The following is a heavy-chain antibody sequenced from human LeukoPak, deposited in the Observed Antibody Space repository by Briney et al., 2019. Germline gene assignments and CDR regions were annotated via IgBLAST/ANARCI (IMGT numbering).Heavy chain of an antibody. CDR3: AKDRQWLDY. J-gene: IGHJ4*02. Sequence: GGSLRLSCAASGFTFSSYGMHWVRQAPGKGLEWVAVIWYDGSNKYYADSVKGLFTISRDNSKNTLYLQMNSLRAEDTAVYYCAKDRQWLDYWGQGTLVTVSS. V-gene: IGHV3-33*06. D-gene: IGHD6-19*01. CDR2: IWYDGSNK. CDR1: GFTFSSYG.